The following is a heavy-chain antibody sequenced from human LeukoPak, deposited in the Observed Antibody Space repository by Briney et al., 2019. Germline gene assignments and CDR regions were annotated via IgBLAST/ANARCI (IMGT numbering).Heavy chain of an antibody. V-gene: IGHV3-73*01. J-gene: IGHJ4*02. CDR2: IRSKANSYAT. CDR3: ATWGSSSWQYAGDDY. D-gene: IGHD6-13*01. Sequence: GGSLRLSCAASGFTFSGSAMHWVRQASGKGLEWVGRIRSKANSYATAYAASVKGRFTISRDNSKNTLYLQMNSLRAEDTAVYYCATWGSSSWQYAGDDYWGQGTLVTVSS. CDR1: GFTFSGSA.